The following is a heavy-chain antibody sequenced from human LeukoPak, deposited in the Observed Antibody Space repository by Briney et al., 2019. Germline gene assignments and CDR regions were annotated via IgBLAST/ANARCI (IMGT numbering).Heavy chain of an antibody. D-gene: IGHD3-22*01. CDR1: GGSISSSSYY. J-gene: IGHJ3*02. CDR3: ARRAYYYDSSGYYYSDAFDI. CDR2: IYYSGST. Sequence: PSETLSLTCTVSGGSISSSSYYWGWIRQPPGKGLEWIGSIYYSGSTYYNPSLKSRVTISVDTSKNQFSLKLSSVTAADTAVYYCARRAYYYDSSGYYYSDAFDIWGQGTMVTVSS. V-gene: IGHV4-39*01.